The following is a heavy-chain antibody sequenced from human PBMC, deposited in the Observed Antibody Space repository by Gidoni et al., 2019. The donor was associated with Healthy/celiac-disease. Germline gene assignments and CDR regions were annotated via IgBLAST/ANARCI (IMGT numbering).Heavy chain of an antibody. CDR3: ARGTAAAGTRFDY. D-gene: IGHD6-13*01. CDR1: GGSFSGYY. CDR2: INHSGST. Sequence: QVQLQQWGAGLLKPSETLSLTCAVYGGSFSGYYWSWIRQPPGKGLEWIGEINHSGSTNYNPSLKSRVTISVDTSKNQFSLKLSSVTAADTAVYYCARGTAAAGTRFDYWGQGTLVTVSS. V-gene: IGHV4-34*01. J-gene: IGHJ4*02.